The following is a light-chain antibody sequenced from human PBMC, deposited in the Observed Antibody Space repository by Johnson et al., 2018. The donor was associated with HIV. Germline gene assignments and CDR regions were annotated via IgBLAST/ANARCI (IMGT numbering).Light chain of an antibody. CDR3: GTWDSSLSPHYV. V-gene: IGLV1-51*02. CDR2: EDN. CDR1: ISNIESYF. J-gene: IGLJ1*01. Sequence: QPVLTQPPSVSAAPGQRVNISCSGNISNIESYFVSWYQQLPGAAPTLLIYEDNKRPSGIPDRFSGSKSGATATLGITGLQTGDEADYYCGTWDSSLSPHYVFGTGTTITVL.